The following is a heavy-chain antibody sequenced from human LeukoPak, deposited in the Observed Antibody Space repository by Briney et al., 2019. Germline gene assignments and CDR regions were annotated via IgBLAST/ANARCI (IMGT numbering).Heavy chain of an antibody. D-gene: IGHD3-22*01. V-gene: IGHV4-34*09. CDR2: LFYTGST. J-gene: IGHJ4*02. Sequence: SETLSLTCAVYGGSFSGYYWSWIRQPPGRGLEWIGYLFYTGSTYYNPSLKSRVTISVDTSKNHFSLRLSSVTAADTAVYYCARLQINYYDSSGHGGFDYWGQGTLVTVSS. CDR3: ARLQINYYDSSGHGGFDY. CDR1: GGSFSGYY.